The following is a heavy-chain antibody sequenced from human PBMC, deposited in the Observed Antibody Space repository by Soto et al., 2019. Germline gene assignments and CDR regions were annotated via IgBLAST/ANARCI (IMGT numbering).Heavy chain of an antibody. V-gene: IGHV1-69*16. J-gene: IGHJ5*02. CDR3: ARGAVVLTGTNAGIAP. CDR2: LLPVHGNT. Sequence: QVPLVQSGPQVNKPGTSVNVSCTASGGTFGRYTISWERQAPGQGREWMGVLLPVHGNTNVAQRFQDILKLPADDPKRTAYLELSSMRPEDTAVYYSARGAVVLTGTNAGIAPWGQGNLVTVPS. CDR1: GGTFGRYT. D-gene: IGHD2-21*01.